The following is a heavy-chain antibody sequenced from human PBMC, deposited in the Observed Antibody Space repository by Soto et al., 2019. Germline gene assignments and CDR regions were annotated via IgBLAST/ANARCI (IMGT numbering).Heavy chain of an antibody. CDR3: ARDRYYDSSGSYYYYGMDV. CDR1: GFTFSSYA. CDR2: ISYDGSNK. Sequence: GGSLRLSCAASGFTFSSYAMHWVRQAPGKGLEWVAVISYDGSNKYYADSVKGRFTISRDNSKNTLYLQMNSLRAEDTAVYYCARDRYYDSSGSYYYYGMDVWGQGTTVTVSS. J-gene: IGHJ6*02. V-gene: IGHV3-30-3*01. D-gene: IGHD3-22*01.